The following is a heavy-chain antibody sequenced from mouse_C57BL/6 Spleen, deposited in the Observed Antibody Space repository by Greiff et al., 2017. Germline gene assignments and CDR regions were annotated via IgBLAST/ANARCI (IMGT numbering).Heavy chain of an antibody. J-gene: IGHJ3*01. D-gene: IGHD2-12*01. CDR3: ANDDHDEGFAY. CDR2: IDPGDGDT. Sequence: QVQLQQSGPELVKPGVSVKISCTASGYAFSSSWMNWVKQRPGKGLEWIGRIDPGDGDTKYNGKFNGKSTLTADTSSSTAYMQLSSLTSEDSAVYVCANDDHDEGFAYWGKGTLVTVSA. V-gene: IGHV1-82*01. CDR1: GYAFSSSW.